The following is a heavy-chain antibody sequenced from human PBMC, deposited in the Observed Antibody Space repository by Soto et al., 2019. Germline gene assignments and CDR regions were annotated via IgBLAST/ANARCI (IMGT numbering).Heavy chain of an antibody. D-gene: IGHD2-2*01. J-gene: IGHJ4*02. CDR2: ISAYNGNT. CDR1: GYTFTSYG. CDR3: AREYCSSTSCYCDY. Sequence: ASVKVSFKASGYTFTSYGISWVRQAPGQGLEWMGWISAYNGNTNYAQKLQGRVTMTTDTSTSTAYMELRSLRSDDTAVYYCAREYCSSTSCYCDYWGQGTLVTVSS. V-gene: IGHV1-18*01.